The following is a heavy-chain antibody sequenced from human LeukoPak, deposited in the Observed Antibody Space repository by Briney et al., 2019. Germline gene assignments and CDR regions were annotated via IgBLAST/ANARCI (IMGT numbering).Heavy chain of an antibody. CDR1: GFTFSSYG. CDR3: ARDTIVATRQGYYYYGMDV. J-gene: IGHJ6*04. D-gene: IGHD5-12*01. CDR2: IWYDGSNK. Sequence: GRSLRLSCAAAGFTFSSYGMHWGRQAPGKGLEWVAVIWYDGSNKYYADSVKGRFTISRDNSKNTLYLQMNSLRAEDTAVYYCARDTIVATRQGYYYYGMDVWGKGTTVTVSS. V-gene: IGHV3-33*01.